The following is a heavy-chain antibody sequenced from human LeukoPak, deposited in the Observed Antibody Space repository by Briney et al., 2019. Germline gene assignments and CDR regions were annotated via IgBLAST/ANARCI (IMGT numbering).Heavy chain of an antibody. V-gene: IGHV4-34*01. J-gene: IGHJ6*03. D-gene: IGHD1-26*01. CDR1: GGSFSGYY. Sequence: SETLSLTCAVYGGSFSGYYWSWIRQPPGKGLEWIGEINHSGSTNYNPSLKSRVTISVDTSKNQFSLKLSSVTAADTAVYYCARQVVGAFRRIYYYYYYMDVWGKGTTVTISS. CDR3: ARQVVGAFRRIYYYYYYMDV. CDR2: INHSGST.